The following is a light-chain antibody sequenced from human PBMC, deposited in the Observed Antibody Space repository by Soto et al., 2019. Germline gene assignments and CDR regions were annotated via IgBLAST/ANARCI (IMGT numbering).Light chain of an antibody. CDR3: SSFTNNNTPHVV. Sequence: QSALTQPASVSGPPGQSIVISCNGSSSDVGSYDLVSWYLQYPGKAPKVIIFEGTKRPSGVSDRFSGSKSGNTASLTISGLQAEDEADYYCSSFTNNNTPHVVFGGGTKVTVL. CDR1: SSDVGSYDL. V-gene: IGLV2-14*02. CDR2: EGT. J-gene: IGLJ2*01.